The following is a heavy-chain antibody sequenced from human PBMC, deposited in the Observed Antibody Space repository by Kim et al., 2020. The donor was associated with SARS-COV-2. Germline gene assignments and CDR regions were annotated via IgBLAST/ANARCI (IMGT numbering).Heavy chain of an antibody. CDR1: GGSISSGGYY. D-gene: IGHD2-2*01. Sequence: SETLSLTCTVSGGSISSGGYYWSWIRQHPGKGLEWIGYIYYSGSTYYNPSLKSRVTISVDTSKNQFSLKLSSVTAADTAVYYCARGRVVVVPAAMPYYYYYGMDVWGQGTTVTVSS. V-gene: IGHV4-31*03. CDR2: IYYSGST. J-gene: IGHJ6*02. CDR3: ARGRVVVVPAAMPYYYYYGMDV.